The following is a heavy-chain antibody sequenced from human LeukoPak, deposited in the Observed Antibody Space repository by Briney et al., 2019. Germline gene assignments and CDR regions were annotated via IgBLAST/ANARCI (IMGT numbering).Heavy chain of an antibody. CDR2: IYYSGST. D-gene: IGHD3-22*01. J-gene: IGHJ6*04. V-gene: IGHV4-30-4*08. CDR3: ARDRSVVTRIMDV. Sequence: PSETLSLTCTVSGGSISSGDYYWRWIRQPPGTGLEWIGYIYYSGSTYYNPSLKSRVTISVDTSKNQFSLKLSSVTAADTAVYYCARDRSVVTRIMDVWGKGTTVTVSS. CDR1: GGSISSGDYY.